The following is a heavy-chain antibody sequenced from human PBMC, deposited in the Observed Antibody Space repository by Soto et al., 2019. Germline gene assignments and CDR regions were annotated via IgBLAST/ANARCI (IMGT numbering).Heavy chain of an antibody. CDR3: ARLFWDSRWGESSSGHYYYYYYMDV. D-gene: IGHD6-6*01. CDR1: GGSISSYY. Sequence: PSETLSLTCTVSGGSISSYYWSWIRQPPGKRLEWIGYIYYSGSTYYNPSLKSRVTILVDTSKNQFSLKLTSVTAADTAVYYCARLFWDSRWGESSSGHYYYYYYMDVWGKGTTVTVSS. CDR2: IYYSGST. J-gene: IGHJ6*03. V-gene: IGHV4-59*01.